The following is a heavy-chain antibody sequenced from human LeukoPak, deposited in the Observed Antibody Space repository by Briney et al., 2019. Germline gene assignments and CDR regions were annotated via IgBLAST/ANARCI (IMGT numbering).Heavy chain of an antibody. CDR2: ISSGGDET. D-gene: IGHD3-10*01. J-gene: IGHJ4*02. CDR1: GFTFSSYA. CDR3: AKTYLRASGSATGAY. V-gene: IGHV3-23*01. Sequence: GGSLRLSCAASGFTFSSYAMSWVRQAPGKGLEWVSGISSGGDETHYADSVKGRFTISRDNSKNTLYLQMNSLRAEDTAVYYCAKTYLRASGSATGAYWGQGTLVTVSS.